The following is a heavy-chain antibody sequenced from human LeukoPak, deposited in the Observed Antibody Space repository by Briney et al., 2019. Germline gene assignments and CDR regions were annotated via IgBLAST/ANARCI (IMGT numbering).Heavy chain of an antibody. V-gene: IGHV3-21*01. J-gene: IGHJ3*02. CDR1: GFTFSSYS. Sequence: AGGSLRLSCAASGFTFSSYSMNWVRQAPGKGLEWVSSISSSSNYIYYADSVKGRFTISRDNAKNSLYLQMNSLRAEDTAVYYCARVRCGGDCQALLGAFDIWGQGTMVTVSS. CDR3: ARVRCGGDCQALLGAFDI. CDR2: ISSSSNYI. D-gene: IGHD2-21*01.